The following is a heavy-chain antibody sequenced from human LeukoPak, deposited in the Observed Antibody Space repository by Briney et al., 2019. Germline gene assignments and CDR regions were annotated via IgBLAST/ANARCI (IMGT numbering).Heavy chain of an antibody. CDR3: ATVNYYGSGSSEFDY. D-gene: IGHD3-10*01. J-gene: IGHJ4*02. V-gene: IGHV1-24*01. CDR1: GYTLTELS. CDR2: FDPEDGET. Sequence: ASVKVSCKVSGYTLTELSMHWVRQAPGKGLEWMGGFDPEDGETIYAQKFQGRVTMTEDTSTDTAYMELSSLRSEDTAVYYCATVNYYGSGSSEFDYWGQGTLVTVSS.